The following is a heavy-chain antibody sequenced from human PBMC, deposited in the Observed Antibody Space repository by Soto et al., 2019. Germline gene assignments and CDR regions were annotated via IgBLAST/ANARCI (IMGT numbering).Heavy chain of an antibody. V-gene: IGHV3-23*01. J-gene: IGHJ6*03. D-gene: IGHD2-2*01. CDR3: AKATRLGSYCSSASCYPNYYYYMDV. CDR1: GFTFSSYA. Sequence: GGSLRLSCAASGFTFSSYAMSWVRQAPGKGLEWVSAISGSGGSTYYADSVKGRFTISRDNSKNTLYLQMNSLRAEDTAVYYCAKATRLGSYCSSASCYPNYYYYMDVWGKGTTVTVSS. CDR2: ISGSGGST.